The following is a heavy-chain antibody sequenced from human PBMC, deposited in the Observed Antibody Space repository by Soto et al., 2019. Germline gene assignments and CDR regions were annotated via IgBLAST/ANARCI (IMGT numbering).Heavy chain of an antibody. D-gene: IGHD2-15*01. V-gene: IGHV1-69*02. CDR2: IIPILGIA. J-gene: IGHJ4*02. CDR1: GGTFSSYT. Sequence: QVQLVQSGAEVKKPGSSVKVSCKASGGTFSSYTISWVRQAPGQGLEWMGRIIPILGIANYAQTFQGIVTITTDQSTSTAYMELSSLRYEDTAVYYCALEVVVAAIHFDYWGQGTLVTVSS. CDR3: ALEVVVAAIHFDY.